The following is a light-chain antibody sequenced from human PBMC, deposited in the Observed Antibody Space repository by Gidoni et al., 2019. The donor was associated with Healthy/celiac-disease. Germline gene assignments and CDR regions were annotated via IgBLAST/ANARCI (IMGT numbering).Light chain of an antibody. CDR2: GSS. CDR1: QSVLYSCNNKNY. J-gene: IGKJ1*01. CDR3: QQYYSTPWT. V-gene: IGKV4-1*01. Sequence: DIVMTQSPDSLPVSLGARATINCKPSQSVLYSCNNKNYLAWYQKKPGQPTKLLIYGSSTRESGVPDRFSGSWSGTDFNLSISRLKAEDVAVYYCQQYYSTPWTFGQGTKVEIK.